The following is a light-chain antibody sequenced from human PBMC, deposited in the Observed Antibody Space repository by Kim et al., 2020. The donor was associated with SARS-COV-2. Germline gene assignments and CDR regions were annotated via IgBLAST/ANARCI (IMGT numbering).Light chain of an antibody. V-gene: IGLV2-14*03. CDR1: SSDVGGYDY. Sequence: QSALTQPASVSGSPGQSITISCTGTSSDVGGYDYVAWYQQYPGRAPKLIIFDVTKRPPGVSDRFSGSKSANTASLTISGLEPDDEADYYCSSYTDLSTRVFGTGTTVSVL. CDR2: DVT. J-gene: IGLJ1*01. CDR3: SSYTDLSTRV.